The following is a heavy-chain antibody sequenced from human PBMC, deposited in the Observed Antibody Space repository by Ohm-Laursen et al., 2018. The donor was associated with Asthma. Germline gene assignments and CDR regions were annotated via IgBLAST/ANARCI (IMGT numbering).Heavy chain of an antibody. CDR1: GGTFSSYA. CDR2: IIPIFGTA. V-gene: IGHV1-69*01. J-gene: IGHJ4*02. D-gene: IGHD5-24*01. Sequence: GSSVKVSCKASGGTFSSYAISWVRQAPGQGLEWMGGIIPIFGTANYAQKFQGRVTITADESTSTAYMELSSLRSEDTAVYYCARVGRDGYNLNFDYWGQGTLVTVSS. CDR3: ARVGRDGYNLNFDY.